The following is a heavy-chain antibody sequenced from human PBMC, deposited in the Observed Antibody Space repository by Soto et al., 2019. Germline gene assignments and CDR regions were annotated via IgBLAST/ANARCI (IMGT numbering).Heavy chain of an antibody. D-gene: IGHD2-15*01. V-gene: IGHV3-48*01. Sequence: GGSLRLSCAASGFTFSSYSMNWVRQAPGKGLEWVSYISSSSSTIYYADSVKGRFTISRDNAKNSLYLQMNSLRAEDTAVYYCARDWACSGGSCDELYYYYGMDVWGQGTTVTVSS. J-gene: IGHJ6*02. CDR1: GFTFSSYS. CDR3: ARDWACSGGSCDELYYYYGMDV. CDR2: ISSSSSTI.